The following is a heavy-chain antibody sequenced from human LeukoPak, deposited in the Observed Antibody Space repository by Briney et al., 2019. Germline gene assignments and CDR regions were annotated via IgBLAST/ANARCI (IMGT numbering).Heavy chain of an antibody. CDR1: GFTFSSYA. D-gene: IGHD6-13*01. V-gene: IGHV3-23*01. CDR2: ISGSGGST. J-gene: IGHJ2*01. Sequence: GGSLGLSCAASGFTFSSYAMNWVRQAPGKGLEWVSAISGSGGSTYYADSVKGRFTISRDNSKNTLYLQMNSLRAEDTAIYYCAKSEGNWYFDLWGRGTLVTVSS. CDR3: AKSEGNWYFDL.